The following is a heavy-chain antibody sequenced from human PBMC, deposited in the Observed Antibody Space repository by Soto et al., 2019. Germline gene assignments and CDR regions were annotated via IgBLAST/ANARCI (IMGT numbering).Heavy chain of an antibody. CDR1: GGSIRSGGYY. V-gene: IGHV4-31*03. CDR3: ARGGYGDYDY. J-gene: IGHJ4*02. D-gene: IGHD4-17*01. CDR2: IYYSGST. Sequence: PSETLSLTCTFSGGSIRSGGYYLSWIRQHPGKGLEWIGYIYYSGSTYYNPSLKGRVTISVDTSKNQFSLKLSSVTAADTAVYYCARGGYGDYDYWGQGTLVTVSS.